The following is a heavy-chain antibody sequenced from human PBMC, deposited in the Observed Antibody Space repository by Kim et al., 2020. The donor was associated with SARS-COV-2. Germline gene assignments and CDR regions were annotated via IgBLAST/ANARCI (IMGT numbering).Heavy chain of an antibody. CDR2: ISYDGSNK. Sequence: GGSLRLSCAASGFTFSSYAMHWVRQAPGKGLEWVAVISYDGSNKYYADSVKGRFTISRDNSKNTMYLQMNSLRAEDTAVYYCARDGAGIQLGLNYWGQGT. V-gene: IGHV3-30*04. J-gene: IGHJ4*02. CDR1: GFTFSSYA. D-gene: IGHD5-18*01. CDR3: ARDGAGIQLGLNY.